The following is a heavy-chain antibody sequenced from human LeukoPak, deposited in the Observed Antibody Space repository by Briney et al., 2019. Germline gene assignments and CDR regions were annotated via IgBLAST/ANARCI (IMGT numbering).Heavy chain of an antibody. Sequence: SSETLSLTCTVSGGSISNYYWSWIRQPPGKGLEWIGYIYYSGTTNYNPSLQSRVTISVDTSKNQFSLNLSSVTAADTAVYYCAKVGSARTPPFSSGWFFDYWGQGTLVTVSS. CDR2: IYYSGTT. CDR1: GGSISNYY. CDR3: AKVGSARTPPFSSGWFFDY. J-gene: IGHJ4*02. D-gene: IGHD6-19*01. V-gene: IGHV4-59*01.